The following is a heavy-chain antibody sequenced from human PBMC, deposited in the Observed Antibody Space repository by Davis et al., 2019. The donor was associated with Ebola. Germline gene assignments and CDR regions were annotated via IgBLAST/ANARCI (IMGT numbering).Heavy chain of an antibody. CDR2: INHSGTT. CDR3: ARGAWDCSGGSCLTTSGFYYYYAMDV. Sequence: MPSETLSLTCAVYGGSFSDYYWSWIRQPPGKGLEWIGEINHSGTTNYNPSLKSRVTISVDKSKNQFSLKLSSVTAADTAVYYCARGAWDCSGGSCLTTSGFYYYYAMDVWGQGTTVTVSS. V-gene: IGHV4-34*01. CDR1: GGSFSDYY. J-gene: IGHJ6*02. D-gene: IGHD2-15*01.